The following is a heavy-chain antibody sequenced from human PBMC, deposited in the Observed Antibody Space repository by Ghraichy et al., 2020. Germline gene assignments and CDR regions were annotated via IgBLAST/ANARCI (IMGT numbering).Heavy chain of an antibody. V-gene: IGHV3-48*01. J-gene: IGHJ3*01. CDR2: ISSRVGTI. CDR1: GFTFSTYS. Sequence: GESLNISCAASGFTFSTYSMNWVRQAPGKGLEWVAHISSRVGTIYSADSLMGRFTISRDTATNSLHLQMNSLRVDDTAVYYCARVLPGYLGAFDVWGQGTMVTVSS. D-gene: IGHD1-1*01. CDR3: ARVLPGYLGAFDV.